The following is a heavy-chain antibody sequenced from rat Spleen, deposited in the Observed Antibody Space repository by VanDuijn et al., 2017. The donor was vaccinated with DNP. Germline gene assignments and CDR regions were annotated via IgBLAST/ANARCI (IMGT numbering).Heavy chain of an antibody. V-gene: IGHV2-47*01. Sequence: QVQLKESGPGLVQPSQTLSLTCTVSGLSLTSNSVSWFRQPPGKGLEWMGVVWNSGGSDYNSAQNSRLSISRDTSKSQVLLKMNSLQIEDTAMYSCARFPPGYYSYRDWYFDFWGPGTMVTVSS. D-gene: IGHD1-2*01. CDR1: GLSLTSNS. CDR2: VWNSGGS. J-gene: IGHJ1*01. CDR3: ARFPPGYYSYRDWYFDF.